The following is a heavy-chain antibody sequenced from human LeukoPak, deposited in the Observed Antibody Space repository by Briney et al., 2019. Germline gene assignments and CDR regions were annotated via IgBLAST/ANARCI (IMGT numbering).Heavy chain of an antibody. CDR3: ARVDYSNYLLIYYYYYMDV. V-gene: IGHV3-48*01. J-gene: IGHJ6*03. D-gene: IGHD4-11*01. CDR1: GFTFSSYS. Sequence: SGGSLRLSCAASGFTFSSYSMNWVRQAPGKGLEWVSYISSSSSTIYYADSVKGRFTISRDNAKNSLYLQMNSLRAEDTAVYYCARVDYSNYLLIYYYYYMDVRGKGTTVTVSS. CDR2: ISSSSSTI.